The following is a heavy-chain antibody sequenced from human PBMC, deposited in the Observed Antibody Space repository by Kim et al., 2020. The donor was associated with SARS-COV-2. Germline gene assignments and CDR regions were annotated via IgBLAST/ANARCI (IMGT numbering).Heavy chain of an antibody. V-gene: IGHV4-39*01. D-gene: IGHD6-19*01. CDR3: ARLPTRDRRSVAGTD. CDR1: GGSISSSSYY. CDR2: IYYSGST. Sequence: SETLSLTCTVSGGSISSSSYYWGWIRQPPGKGLEWIGSIYYSGSTYYNPSLKSRVTISVDTSKNQFSLKLSSVTAADTAVYYCARLPTRDRRSVAGTDWGQGTLVTVSS. J-gene: IGHJ4*02.